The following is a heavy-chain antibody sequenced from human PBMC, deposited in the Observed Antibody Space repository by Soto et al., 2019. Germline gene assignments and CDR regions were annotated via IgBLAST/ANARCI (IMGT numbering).Heavy chain of an antibody. Sequence: GSLRLSCAASGFTFISYWIICVRQSPGKGLEWVANIKQDGSEKYYVDSVKGRFTISRDNAKNSLYLQMNSLRAEDTAVYYCARLTYSSSSECDYWGQGTLVTVSS. V-gene: IGHV3-7*03. CDR3: ARLTYSSSSECDY. CDR2: IKQDGSEK. D-gene: IGHD6-6*01. J-gene: IGHJ4*02. CDR1: GFTFISYW.